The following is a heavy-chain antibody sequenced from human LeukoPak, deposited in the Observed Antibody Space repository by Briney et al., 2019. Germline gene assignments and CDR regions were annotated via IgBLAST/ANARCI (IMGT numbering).Heavy chain of an antibody. CDR3: ARVPDYGDYTDYFDY. V-gene: IGHV1-18*04. Sequence: ASVKVSCKASGYTFTSYGISWVQQAPGQGLEWMGWISAYNGNTNYAQKLQGRVTMTTDTSTSTAYMELRSLRSDDTAVYYCARVPDYGDYTDYFDYWGQGTLVTVSS. D-gene: IGHD4-17*01. J-gene: IGHJ4*02. CDR2: ISAYNGNT. CDR1: GYTFTSYG.